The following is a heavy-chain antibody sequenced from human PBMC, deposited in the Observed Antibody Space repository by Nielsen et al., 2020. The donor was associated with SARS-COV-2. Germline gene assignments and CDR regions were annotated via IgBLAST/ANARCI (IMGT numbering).Heavy chain of an antibody. CDR2: IYYSGST. D-gene: IGHD2-2*01. Sequence: WIRQPPGKGLEWIGSIYYSGSTYYNPSLKSRVTISVDTSKNQFSLKLSSVTAADTAVYYCARDRRDIVVVPAAETGYYYYMDVWGKGTTVTVSS. J-gene: IGHJ6*03. CDR3: ARDRRDIVVVPAAETGYYYYMDV. V-gene: IGHV4-39*07.